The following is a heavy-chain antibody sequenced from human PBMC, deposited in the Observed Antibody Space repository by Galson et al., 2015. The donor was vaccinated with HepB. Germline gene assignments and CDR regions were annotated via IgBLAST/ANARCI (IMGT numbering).Heavy chain of an antibody. J-gene: IGHJ4*02. V-gene: IGHV1-69*04. Sequence: SVKVSCKASGGTFSSYAISWVRQAPGQGLEWMGRIIPILGIANYAQKFQGRVTIIADKSTSTAYMELSSLRSEDTAVYYCARDGRITGPAAYDYWGQGTLVTVSS. CDR3: ARDGRITGPAAYDY. D-gene: IGHD2-2*01. CDR1: GGTFSSYA. CDR2: IIPILGIA.